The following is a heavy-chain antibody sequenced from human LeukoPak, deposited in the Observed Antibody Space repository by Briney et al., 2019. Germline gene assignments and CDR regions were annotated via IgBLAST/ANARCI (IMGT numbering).Heavy chain of an antibody. D-gene: IGHD6-19*01. V-gene: IGHV3-9*03. J-gene: IGHJ4*02. CDR1: GFTFDDYA. Sequence: GGSLRLSCAASGFTFDDYAMHWVRQAPGKGLEWVSGISWNSGSIGYADSVKGRFTISRDNAKNSLYLQMNSLRAEDMALYYCAKGAVAGTALYYFDYWGQGTLVTVSS. CDR2: ISWNSGSI. CDR3: AKGAVAGTALYYFDY.